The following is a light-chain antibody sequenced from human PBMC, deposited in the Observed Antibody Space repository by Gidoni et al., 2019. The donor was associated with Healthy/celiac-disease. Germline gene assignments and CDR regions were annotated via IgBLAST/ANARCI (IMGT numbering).Light chain of an antibody. V-gene: IGKV4-1*01. J-gene: IGKJ4*01. CDR3: QKYYSTPRT. Sequence: DIVMTQSPDSLAISLGERSTNNCTSSQSVLYSSNNKNYLAWYQQKPGQPPKLLIYWASTRESGVPDRFSGRGSGTDFTLTISSLQAEDVAVYYCQKYYSTPRTFGGGTKVEIK. CDR2: WAS. CDR1: QSVLYSSNNKNY.